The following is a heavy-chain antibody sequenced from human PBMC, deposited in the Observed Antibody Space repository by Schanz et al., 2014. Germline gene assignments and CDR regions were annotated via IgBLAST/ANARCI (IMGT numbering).Heavy chain of an antibody. J-gene: IGHJ6*02. CDR1: GFTFADYY. D-gene: IGHD3-3*01. Sequence: QVQLLESGGRLFKPGGSLRLSCAGSGFTFADYYMTWIRQAPGKGLEWISYVSSYDTTVSYAASVKGRFTISRDNAKNSVYLQMTSLRVEDTAVYYCARYGFRKFGVVYGLAVWGQGTTVTVS. V-gene: IGHV3-11*01. CDR3: ARYGFRKFGVVYGLAV. CDR2: VSSYDTTV.